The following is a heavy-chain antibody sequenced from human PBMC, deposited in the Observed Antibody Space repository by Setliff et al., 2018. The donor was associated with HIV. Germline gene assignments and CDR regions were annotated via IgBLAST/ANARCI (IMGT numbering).Heavy chain of an antibody. CDR3: ARGGPTVAYGVDV. D-gene: IGHD4-17*01. J-gene: IGHJ6*02. CDR1: GGSINSRTHY. CDR2: IFYSGIN. Sequence: SETLSLTCNVSGGSINSRTHYWGWMRQPPGKGLEWIGSIFYSGINYYNPSLEGRITLSIDLSKNQFSLKLTSVTAADTAIYYCARGGPTVAYGVDVWGQGTTVTVSS. V-gene: IGHV4-39*07.